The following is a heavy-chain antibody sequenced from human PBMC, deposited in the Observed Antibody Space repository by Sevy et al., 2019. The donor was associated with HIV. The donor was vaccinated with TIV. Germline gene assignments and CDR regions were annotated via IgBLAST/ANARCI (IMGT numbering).Heavy chain of an antibody. CDR1: GFTFSSYG. Sequence: GGSLRLSCAASGFTFSSYGMHWVRQAPGKGLEWVAVISYDGSNKYYAHSVKGRFTISRDNSKNTLYLQMNSLRAEDTAVYYCAKGYSLVVVAAIDYWGQGTLVTVSS. V-gene: IGHV3-30*18. D-gene: IGHD2-15*01. J-gene: IGHJ4*02. CDR3: AKGYSLVVVAAIDY. CDR2: ISYDGSNK.